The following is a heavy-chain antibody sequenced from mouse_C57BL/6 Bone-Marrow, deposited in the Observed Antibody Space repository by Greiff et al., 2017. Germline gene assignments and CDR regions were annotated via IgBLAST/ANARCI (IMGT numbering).Heavy chain of an antibody. J-gene: IGHJ2*01. D-gene: IGHD1-1*01. V-gene: IGHV1-22*01. CDR1: GYTFTDYN. CDR2: INPNNGGT. CDR3: ARTYYGSSSFDY. Sequence: EVQLQQSGPELVKPGASVKMSCKASGYTFTDYNMHWVKQSHGKSLEWIGYINPNNGGTSYNQKFKGKATLTVNKSSITAYMGLRSLTSEDSAVYYCARTYYGSSSFDYWGQGTTLTVSS.